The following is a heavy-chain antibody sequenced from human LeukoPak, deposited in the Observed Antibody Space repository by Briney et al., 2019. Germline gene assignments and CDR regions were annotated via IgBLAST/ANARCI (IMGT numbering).Heavy chain of an antibody. CDR1: GGSTSGSY. V-gene: IGHV4-59*01. Sequence: PSETLSLTCTVSGGSTSGSYWNWIRQPPGKGLEWIGNIYNSGTTDYNPSLKSRVTISLDTSKNQISLKLSSVTAADTAVYFCARDKGPYWYSDLWGRGTLVTVSS. CDR3: ARDKGPYWYSDL. CDR2: IYNSGTT. J-gene: IGHJ2*01.